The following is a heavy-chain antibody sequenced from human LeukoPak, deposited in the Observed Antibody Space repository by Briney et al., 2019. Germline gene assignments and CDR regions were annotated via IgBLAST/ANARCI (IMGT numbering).Heavy chain of an antibody. CDR3: AREGDDFWSGYPPHAEYFQH. V-gene: IGHV3-30-3*01. CDR1: GFTFSSYA. J-gene: IGHJ1*01. D-gene: IGHD3-3*01. Sequence: GGSLRLSCAASGFTFSSYAMHWVRQAPGKGLEWVAVISYDGSNKYYADSVKGRFTISRDNSENTLYLQMNSLRAEDTAVYYCAREGDDFWSGYPPHAEYFQHWGQGTLVTVSS. CDR2: ISYDGSNK.